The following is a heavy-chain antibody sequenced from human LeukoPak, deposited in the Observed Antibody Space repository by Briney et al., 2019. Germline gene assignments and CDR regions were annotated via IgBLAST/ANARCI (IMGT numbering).Heavy chain of an antibody. CDR3: AKSQQQLKPDYDY. J-gene: IGHJ4*02. CDR2: ISDGGATT. CDR1: GFTFSSYG. V-gene: IGHV3-23*01. Sequence: GGSLRLSCAASGFTFSSYGMSWVRQAPGKGLEWVSAISDGGATTYYADSVKGRFTISRDNSKNTLYLQMNSLRVEDTAVYYCAKSQQQLKPDYDYWGQGTLVTVSS. D-gene: IGHD6-13*01.